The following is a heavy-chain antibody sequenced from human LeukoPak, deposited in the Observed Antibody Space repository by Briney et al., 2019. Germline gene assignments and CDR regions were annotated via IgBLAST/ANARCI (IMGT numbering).Heavy chain of an antibody. D-gene: IGHD5-12*01. CDR3: ARFSLWLRSLDY. V-gene: IGHV3-13*01. Sequence: GGSLRLSCAASGFTFSSYDMHWVRQATGKGLEWVSAIGTAGDTYYPGSVKGRFTISRENAKNSLYLQMNSLRAGDTAVYYCARFSLWLRSLDYWGQGTLVTVSS. CDR2: IGTAGDT. CDR1: GFTFSSYD. J-gene: IGHJ4*02.